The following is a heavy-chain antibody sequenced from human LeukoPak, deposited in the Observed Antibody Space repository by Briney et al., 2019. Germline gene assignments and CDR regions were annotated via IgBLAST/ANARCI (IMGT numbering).Heavy chain of an antibody. CDR1: GDSVSINSAA. Sequence: SQTLSLTCAISGDSVSINSAAWNWIRQSPSRGLESLGRTYYRSKWYNDYAVSVKSRITINPDTSKNQFSLQLNSVTPEDTAVYYCAREYCSSTSCLVWAFDYWGQGTLVTVSS. CDR3: AREYCSSTSCLVWAFDY. D-gene: IGHD2-2*01. V-gene: IGHV6-1*01. CDR2: TYYRSKWYN. J-gene: IGHJ4*02.